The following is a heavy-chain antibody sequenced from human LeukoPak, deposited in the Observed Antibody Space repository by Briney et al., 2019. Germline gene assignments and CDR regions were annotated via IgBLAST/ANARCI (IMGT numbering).Heavy chain of an antibody. D-gene: IGHD5-12*01. CDR2: IYYSGST. Sequence: SETLSLTCTVSGGSISSYYWSWIRQPPGKGLEWIGYIYYSGSTNYNPSLKSRVTISVDTSKNQFSLKLSSVTAADTAVYYCARSVRGYSGLANYWGQGTPVTVSS. J-gene: IGHJ4*02. V-gene: IGHV4-59*01. CDR3: ARSVRGYSGLANY. CDR1: GGSISSYY.